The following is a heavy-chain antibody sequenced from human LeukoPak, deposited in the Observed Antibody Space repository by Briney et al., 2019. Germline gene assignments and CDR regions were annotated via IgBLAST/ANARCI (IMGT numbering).Heavy chain of an antibody. J-gene: IGHJ1*01. V-gene: IGHV3-7*01. CDR2: INYDGSEK. Sequence: AGGSPRLSCAGSGLIFGTTSMSWVRQTPGKGLEWVASINYDGSEKYYVGSVEGRFTISRDSAKKSLFLQMNSLRAEDTAIYYCTRDQHWGQGTLVTVSS. CDR1: GLIFGTTS. CDR3: TRDQH.